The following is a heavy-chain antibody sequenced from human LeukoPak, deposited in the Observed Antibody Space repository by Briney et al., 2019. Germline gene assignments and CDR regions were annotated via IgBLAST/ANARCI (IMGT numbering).Heavy chain of an antibody. CDR2: ISAYNGNT. V-gene: IGHV1-18*01. CDR3: ARGGPHGYGYSPLDY. CDR1: GYTFTSYG. Sequence: ASVKVSCKASGYTFTSYGISWVRPAPGQGLVWMGWISAYNGNTNYAQKLQGRVTMTTDTSTSTAYMELRSLRSDDTAVYYCARGGPHGYGYSPLDYWGQGTLVTVSS. D-gene: IGHD5-18*01. J-gene: IGHJ4*02.